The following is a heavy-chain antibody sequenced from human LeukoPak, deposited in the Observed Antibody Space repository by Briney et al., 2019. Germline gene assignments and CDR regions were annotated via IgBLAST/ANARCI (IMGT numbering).Heavy chain of an antibody. D-gene: IGHD2/OR15-2a*01. CDR2: IWYDGSNK. V-gene: IGHV3-33*01. CDR3: ARDGINRDYFDY. CDR1: GFTFSSYG. Sequence: RPGGCLRLSCAASGFTFSSYGMHWVRQAQGKGLEWVAVIWYDGSNKYYADSVKGRFTISRDNSKNTLYLQMNSLRAEDTAVYYCARDGINRDYFDYWGQGSLVSVSS. J-gene: IGHJ4*01.